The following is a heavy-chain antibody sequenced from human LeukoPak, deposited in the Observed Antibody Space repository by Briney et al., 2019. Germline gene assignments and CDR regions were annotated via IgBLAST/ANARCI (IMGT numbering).Heavy chain of an antibody. CDR3: ARSSYGADDAFDI. D-gene: IGHD4-17*01. CDR1: GGSISSYY. Sequence: PSETLSLTCTVSGGSISSYYWSWIRQPPGKGLEWIGYIYYSGSTNYNPSLKSRVTISVDTSKNQFSLKLSSVTAADTAVYYCARSSYGADDAFDIWGQGTMVTVSS. CDR2: IYYSGST. V-gene: IGHV4-59*08. J-gene: IGHJ3*02.